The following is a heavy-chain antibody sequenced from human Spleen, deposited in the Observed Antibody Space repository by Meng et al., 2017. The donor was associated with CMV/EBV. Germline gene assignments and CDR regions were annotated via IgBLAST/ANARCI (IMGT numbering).Heavy chain of an antibody. CDR1: GGTFSSYA. J-gene: IGHJ3*02. Sequence: SVKVSCKASGGTFSSYAISWVRQAPGQGLEWMGGIIPIFGTANYAQKFQGRVTIIADKSTSTAYMVLSSLRSEDTAVYYCASSASKAGTASKLPREDAFDIWGQGTMVTVSS. CDR3: ASSASKAGTASKLPREDAFDI. D-gene: IGHD1-1*01. V-gene: IGHV1-69*06. CDR2: IIPIFGTA.